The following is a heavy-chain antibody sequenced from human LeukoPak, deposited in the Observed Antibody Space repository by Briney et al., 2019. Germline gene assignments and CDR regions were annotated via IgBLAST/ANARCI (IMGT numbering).Heavy chain of an antibody. J-gene: IGHJ3*02. CDR2: INPNSGGT. CDR1: VYTFTGYY. Sequence: ASVKVSCRASVYTFTGYYMHGVRQAPGQGREWMGWINPNSGGTNYAQKFQGRVTITRDTSISTAYMELSRLRSDDTAVYYCASTIIVGATTVDAFDIWGQGTMVTVSS. V-gene: IGHV1-2*02. D-gene: IGHD1-26*01. CDR3: ASTIIVGATTVDAFDI.